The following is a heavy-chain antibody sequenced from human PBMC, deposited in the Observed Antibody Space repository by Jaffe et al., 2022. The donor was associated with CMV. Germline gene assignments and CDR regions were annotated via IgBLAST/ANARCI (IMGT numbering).Heavy chain of an antibody. CDR2: ISYDGSNK. Sequence: QVQLVESGGGVVQPGRSLRLSCAASGFTFSSYGMHWVRQAPGKGLEWVAVISYDGSNKYYADSVKGRFTISRDNSKNTLYLQMNSLRAEDTAVYYCAKEYSSSWPRPYYYGMDVWGQGTTVTVSS. CDR1: GFTFSSYG. D-gene: IGHD6-13*01. V-gene: IGHV3-30*18. CDR3: AKEYSSSWPRPYYYGMDV. J-gene: IGHJ6*02.